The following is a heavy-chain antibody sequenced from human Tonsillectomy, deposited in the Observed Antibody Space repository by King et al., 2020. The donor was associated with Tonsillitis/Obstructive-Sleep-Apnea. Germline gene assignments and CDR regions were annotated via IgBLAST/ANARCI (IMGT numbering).Heavy chain of an antibody. CDR1: GFIFDDYG. D-gene: IGHD1-26*01. CDR2: ISWNSGSI. V-gene: IGHV3-9*01. CDR3: AKGVGSIVGAPIDY. Sequence: VQLVESGGGLVQPGRSLRLSCAASGFIFDDYGIHWVRQAPGKGLEWVSGISWNSGSIAYADSVKGRFTISRDNAKNSLYLQMDSLRSEDTALYYCAKGVGSIVGAPIDYWGQGTLVTVSS. J-gene: IGHJ4*02.